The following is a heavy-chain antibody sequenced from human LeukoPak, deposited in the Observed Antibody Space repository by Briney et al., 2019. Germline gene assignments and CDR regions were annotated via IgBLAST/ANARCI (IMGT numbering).Heavy chain of an antibody. Sequence: ASVKVSCKVSGYTLTELSMHWVRQAPGKGLEWMGGFDPEDGETIYAQKFQGRVTMTGDTSTDTAYMELSSLRSEDTAVYYCATASIVVVVAADSSEYFQHWGQGTLVTVSS. J-gene: IGHJ1*01. CDR2: FDPEDGET. D-gene: IGHD2-15*01. CDR1: GYTLTELS. V-gene: IGHV1-24*01. CDR3: ATASIVVVVAADSSEYFQH.